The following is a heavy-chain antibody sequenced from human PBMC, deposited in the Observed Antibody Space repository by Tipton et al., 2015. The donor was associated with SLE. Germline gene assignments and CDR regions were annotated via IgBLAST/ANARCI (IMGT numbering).Heavy chain of an antibody. J-gene: IGHJ5*02. D-gene: IGHD2-8*01. CDR3: ARHDTNYGRNWFDP. CDR2: VYATGTT. Sequence: TLSLTCTVSGASISSFYWTWIRQPAGKGLEWIGRVYATGTTNYNPSLKSRVTMSVDTSKNHFSLKLSSVTAADTAVYYCARHDTNYGRNWFDPWGQGTLVTVSS. V-gene: IGHV4-4*07. CDR1: GASISSFY.